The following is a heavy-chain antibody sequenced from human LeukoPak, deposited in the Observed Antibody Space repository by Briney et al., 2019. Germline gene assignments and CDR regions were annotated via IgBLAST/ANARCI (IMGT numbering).Heavy chain of an antibody. CDR1: GFTFNSYA. CDR3: AKYSGSYYKLYYLDY. D-gene: IGHD1-26*01. J-gene: IGHJ4*02. CDR2: ISGSGVNT. Sequence: GGSLRLSCEASGFTFNSYAMSWVRQAPGKGLEWVSTISGSGVNTYYADSVKGRFTISRDNSKNTLYLQMNSLRAEDTALYFCAKYSGSYYKLYYLDYWGQGTLVTVSS. V-gene: IGHV3-23*01.